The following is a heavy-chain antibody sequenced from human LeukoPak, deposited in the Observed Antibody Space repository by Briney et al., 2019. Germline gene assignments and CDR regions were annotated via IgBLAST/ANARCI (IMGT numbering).Heavy chain of an antibody. CDR3: ATPYDYGDYGGVDY. V-gene: IGHV4-34*01. D-gene: IGHD4-17*01. CDR2: INHSGST. CDR1: GGSFSGYY. J-gene: IGHJ4*02. Sequence: SETLSLTCAVYGGSFSGYYWSWIRQPPGKGLEWIGEINHSGSTNYNPSLKSRVTMSVDTSKNQFSLKLSSVTAADTAVYYCATPYDYGDYGGVDYWGQGTLVTVSS.